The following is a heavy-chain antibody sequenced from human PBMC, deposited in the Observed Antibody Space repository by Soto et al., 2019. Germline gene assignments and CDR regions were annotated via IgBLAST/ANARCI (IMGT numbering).Heavy chain of an antibody. J-gene: IGHJ4*02. Sequence: TSXTLSLTCTVSGGSISSYYWSWIRQPPGKGLEWIGYIYYSGSTNYNPSLKSRVTISVDTSKNQFSLKLSSVTAADTAVYYCARERIGSSGWSLFDYWGQGTLVTVSS. CDR1: GGSISSYY. D-gene: IGHD6-19*01. V-gene: IGHV4-59*01. CDR2: IYYSGST. CDR3: ARERIGSSGWSLFDY.